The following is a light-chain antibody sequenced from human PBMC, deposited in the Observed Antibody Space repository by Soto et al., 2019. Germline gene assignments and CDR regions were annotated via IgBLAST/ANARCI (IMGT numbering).Light chain of an antibody. CDR2: GAS. CDR1: QRINSN. J-gene: IGKJ2*01. V-gene: IGKV3-15*01. CDR3: QQYNIWPPYT. Sequence: EIVMTQSPATLSVSPGERATLYCKASQRINSNLAWYQQKPAQPPRLLIYGASTRATGIPARFSGSGSGTEFTLTISGLLSEHFALYYCQQYNIWPPYTFGQGTKLEIK.